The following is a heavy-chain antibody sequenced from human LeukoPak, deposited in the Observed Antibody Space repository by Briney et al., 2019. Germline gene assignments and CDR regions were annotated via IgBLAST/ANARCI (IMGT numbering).Heavy chain of an antibody. Sequence: GGSRGLSCAASGFTFSSYSMNWVRQAPGKGLEWVSSISSSSSYIYYADSVKGRFTISRDNAKNSLYLQMNSLRAEDTAVYYCARVAQSYGDYGFIDYWGQGTLVTVSS. D-gene: IGHD4-17*01. CDR2: ISSSSSYI. V-gene: IGHV3-21*01. J-gene: IGHJ4*02. CDR1: GFTFSSYS. CDR3: ARVAQSYGDYGFIDY.